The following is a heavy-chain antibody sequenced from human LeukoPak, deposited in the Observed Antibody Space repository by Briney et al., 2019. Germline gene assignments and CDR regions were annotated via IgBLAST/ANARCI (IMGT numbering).Heavy chain of an antibody. V-gene: IGHV4-59*08. Sequence: SETLSLTCTVSGGSISSYYWSWIRQPPGKGLEWIAYIYYSGSTNYNPSLKSRVTISVDTSKNQFSLKLSSVTAADTAVYYCASTPAYCGGDCLGDAFDIWGQGTMVTVSS. J-gene: IGHJ3*02. CDR1: GGSISSYY. D-gene: IGHD2-21*02. CDR3: ASTPAYCGGDCLGDAFDI. CDR2: IYYSGST.